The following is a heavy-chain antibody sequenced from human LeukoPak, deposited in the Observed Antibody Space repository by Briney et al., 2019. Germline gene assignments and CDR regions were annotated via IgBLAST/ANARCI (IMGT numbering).Heavy chain of an antibody. D-gene: IGHD3-10*01. CDR2: ISGNGGSI. CDR3: ARSYGSGSYLDY. CDR1: GFTFSNYR. J-gene: IGHJ4*02. Sequence: QPGGSLRLSCAASGFTFSNYRMHWVRQAPGKGLEYISSISGNGGSIDYANSMRTRFTISRDNSRNTLYLQVGSLRADDMAVYYCARSYGSGSYLDYWGQGTLVTVSS. V-gene: IGHV3-64*01.